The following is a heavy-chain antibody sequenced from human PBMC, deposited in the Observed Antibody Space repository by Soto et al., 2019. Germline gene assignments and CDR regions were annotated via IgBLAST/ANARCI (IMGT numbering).Heavy chain of an antibody. V-gene: IGHV1-3*01. D-gene: IGHD6-19*01. CDR2: IHGGNGNT. CDR1: GFMFNKYA. Sequence: QVQLVQSGAEVKKPGASLNISCPASGFMFNKYALHWVRQAPGQRPEWMGWIHGGNGNTRYSEKFQGRVTITRDTSASTIIYLALSGLSSEDTAIYFCARDWSEQAVAGMPLVPHWGQGTLVTVSS. CDR3: ARDWSEQAVAGMPLVPH. J-gene: IGHJ4*02.